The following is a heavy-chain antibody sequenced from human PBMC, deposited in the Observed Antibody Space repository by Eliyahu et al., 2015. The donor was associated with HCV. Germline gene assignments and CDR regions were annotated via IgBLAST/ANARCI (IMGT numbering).Heavy chain of an antibody. CDR3: TVVGRTGFDY. J-gene: IGHJ4*02. CDR1: GVTFSSAW. Sequence: EVHLVESGGGLVKPGGSLRLSCAASGVTFSSAWMTWVRQAPGQGLEWIGRIKSESDGGALDYAAPVKGRFTISRDDSKNTVYLQMNSLKIEDTALHYCTVVGRTGFDYWGQGTLVTVSS. V-gene: IGHV3-15*01. CDR2: IKSESDGGAL. D-gene: IGHD1-26*01.